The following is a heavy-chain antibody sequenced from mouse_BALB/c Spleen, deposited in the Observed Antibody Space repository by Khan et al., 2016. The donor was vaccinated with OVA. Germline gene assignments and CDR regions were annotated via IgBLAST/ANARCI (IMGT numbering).Heavy chain of an antibody. CDR2: INTYTGEP. CDR1: GYTFTNYG. Sequence: QIQLVQSGPELKKPGETVKISCKASGYTFTNYGMNWVKQAPGKGLKWMGWINTYTGEPTYADDFKGRFVFSLETSASTAYLQISNLKNEDMTTYFCARITSYWYSDVWGAGNTVTASS. V-gene: IGHV9-1*02. CDR3: ARITSYWYSDV. J-gene: IGHJ1*01.